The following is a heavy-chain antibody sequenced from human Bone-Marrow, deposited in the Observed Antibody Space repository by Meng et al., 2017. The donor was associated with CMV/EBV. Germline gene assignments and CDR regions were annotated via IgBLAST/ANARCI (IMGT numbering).Heavy chain of an antibody. CDR1: GFTFSSYW. V-gene: IGHV3-7*01. CDR3: ARANFGVVILTYYYYYGMDV. CDR2: IKQDGSEK. J-gene: IGHJ6*02. D-gene: IGHD3-3*01. Sequence: GESLKISCAASGFTFSSYWMSWVRQAPGKGLEWVANIKQDGSEKYYVDSVKGRFTISRDNAKNSLYLQMNSLRAEDTAVYYCARANFGVVILTYYYYYGMDVWGQGTTVTFSS.